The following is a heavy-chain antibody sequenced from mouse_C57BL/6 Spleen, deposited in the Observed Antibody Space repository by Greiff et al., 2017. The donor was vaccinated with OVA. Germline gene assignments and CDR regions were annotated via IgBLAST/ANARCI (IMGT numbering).Heavy chain of an antibody. D-gene: IGHD1-1*01. J-gene: IGHJ4*01. CDR3: ARQYYGSSYGGYYYAMDY. V-gene: IGHV5-6*01. Sequence: EVKLVESGGDLVKPGGSLKLSCAASGFTFSSYGMSWVRQTPDKRLEWVATISSGGSYTYYPDSVKGRFTISRDNAKNTLYLQMSSLKSEDTAMYYCARQYYGSSYGGYYYAMDYWGQGTSVTVSS. CDR1: GFTFSSYG. CDR2: ISSGGSYT.